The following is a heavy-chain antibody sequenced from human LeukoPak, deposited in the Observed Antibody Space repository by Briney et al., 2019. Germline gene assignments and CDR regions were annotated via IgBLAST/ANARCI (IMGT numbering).Heavy chain of an antibody. CDR1: GYSISSGYY. D-gene: IGHD3-22*01. Sequence: SETLSLTCTVSGYSISSGYYWGWIRQPPGKGLEWTGSIYHSGSTNYNPSLKSRVTISVDTSKNQFSLKLSSVTAADTAVYYCARHGPDYYDSSGYYSNYYFDYWGQGTLVTVSS. CDR2: IYHSGST. J-gene: IGHJ4*02. CDR3: ARHGPDYYDSSGYYSNYYFDY. V-gene: IGHV4-38-2*02.